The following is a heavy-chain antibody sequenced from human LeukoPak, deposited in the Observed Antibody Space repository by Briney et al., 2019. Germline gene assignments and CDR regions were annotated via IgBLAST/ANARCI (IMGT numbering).Heavy chain of an antibody. CDR3: ARMGGRITMVRGADP. J-gene: IGHJ5*02. CDR1: GGSFSGYY. CDR2: INHSGST. Sequence: SETLSLTCAVYGGSFSGYYWSWIRQPPGKGLEWIGEINHSGSTNYNPSLKSRVTISVHTSKNQFSLKLSSVTAADTAVYYCARMGGRITMVRGADPWGQGTLVTVSS. V-gene: IGHV4-34*01. D-gene: IGHD3-10*01.